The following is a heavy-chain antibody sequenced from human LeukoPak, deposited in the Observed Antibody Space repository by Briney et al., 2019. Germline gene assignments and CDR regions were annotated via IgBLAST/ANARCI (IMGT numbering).Heavy chain of an antibody. V-gene: IGHV4-39*01. CDR3: ARRSYGRTLYYFDY. CDR2: IYYSGST. D-gene: IGHD5-18*01. J-gene: IGHJ4*02. Sequence: PSETLSLTCTVSGGSISSSSYYWGWIRQPPGKGLEWIGSIYYSGSTYYNPSLKSRVTISVDTSKNQFSLKLSSVTAADTAVYYCARRSYGRTLYYFDYWGQGTLVTVSS. CDR1: GGSISSSSYY.